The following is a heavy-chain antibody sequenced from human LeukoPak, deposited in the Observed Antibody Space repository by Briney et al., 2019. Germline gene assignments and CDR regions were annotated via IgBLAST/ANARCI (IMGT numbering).Heavy chain of an antibody. J-gene: IGHJ5*02. Sequence: SETLSLTCTVSDGAIAGYSWSWIRQPPGKGLEWIGYIYYSGDTNYNPSLQSRVTVSVDTSKNQFSLKLTSVTAADTAVYYCVRGPYGSGISNWFDPWGQGTLVIVSS. CDR2: IYYSGDT. D-gene: IGHD3-10*01. CDR1: DGAIAGYS. CDR3: VRGPYGSGISNWFDP. V-gene: IGHV4-59*01.